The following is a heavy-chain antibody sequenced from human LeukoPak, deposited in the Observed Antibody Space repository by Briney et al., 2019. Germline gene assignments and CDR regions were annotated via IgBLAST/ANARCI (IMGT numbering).Heavy chain of an antibody. D-gene: IGHD3-10*01. V-gene: IGHV1-24*01. J-gene: IGHJ3*02. CDR1: GYTLTELS. Sequence: GASVKVSCKVSGYTLTELSMHWVRQAPGKGLEWMGGFDPEDGETIYAQKFQGRVTITADKSTSTAYMELSSLRSEDTAVYYCASGITMVRAPTDAFDIWGQGTMVTVSS. CDR2: FDPEDGET. CDR3: ASGITMVRAPTDAFDI.